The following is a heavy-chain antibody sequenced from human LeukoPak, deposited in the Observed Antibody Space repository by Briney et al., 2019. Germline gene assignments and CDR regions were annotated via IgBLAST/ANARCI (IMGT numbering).Heavy chain of an antibody. CDR1: GYTFTNYN. CDR3: ARVGAPYSGSYYDY. J-gene: IGHJ4*03. CDR2: MNPNSGNT. D-gene: IGHD1-26*01. V-gene: IGHV1-8*01. Sequence: ASVKVSCKTSGYTFTNYNINWVRQATGQGLEWMGWMNPNSGNTGYTQKFQGRVTMTRNTSISTAYMELSSLRSEDTAVFYCARVGAPYSGSYYDYWGQGTLVIVSS.